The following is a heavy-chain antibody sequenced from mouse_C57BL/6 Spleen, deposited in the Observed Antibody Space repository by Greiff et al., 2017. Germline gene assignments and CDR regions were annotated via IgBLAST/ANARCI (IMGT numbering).Heavy chain of an antibody. Sequence: EVQLQESGPELVKPGASVKIPCKASGYTFTDYNMDWVKQSHGKSLEWIGDINPNNGGTIYNQKFKGKATLTVDKSSSTAYMELRSLTSEDTAVYYCARSGYYGSSRWYFDVWGTGTTVTVSS. CDR3: ARSGYYGSSRWYFDV. J-gene: IGHJ1*03. CDR2: INPNNGGT. V-gene: IGHV1-18*01. D-gene: IGHD1-1*01. CDR1: GYTFTDYN.